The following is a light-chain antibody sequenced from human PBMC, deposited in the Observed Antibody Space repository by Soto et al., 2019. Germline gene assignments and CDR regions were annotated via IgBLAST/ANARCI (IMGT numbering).Light chain of an antibody. CDR2: EVS. CDR1: SSDVGTYNH. J-gene: IGLJ1*01. V-gene: IGLV2-14*01. Sequence: QSALTQPASVSGSRGQSITISCTGTSSDVGTYNHVSWYQQHPGKAPKLMIYEVSNRPSGVSNRFSGSKSGNTASLTISGLQAEDEADYYCTSYSTSSTPYVFGTGTQLTVL. CDR3: TSYSTSSTPYV.